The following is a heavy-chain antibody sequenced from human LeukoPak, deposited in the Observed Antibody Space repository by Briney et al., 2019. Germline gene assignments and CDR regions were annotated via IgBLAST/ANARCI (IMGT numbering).Heavy chain of an antibody. Sequence: SETLSLTCTVSGGSISSSSYYWGWIRQPPGRGLEWIGSIYYSGSTYYNPSLKSRVTISVDTSKNQFSLKLSSVTAADTAVYYCARSSGYQLAFDYWGQGTLVTVSS. CDR2: IYYSGST. CDR1: GGSISSSSYY. D-gene: IGHD2-2*01. V-gene: IGHV4-39*07. J-gene: IGHJ4*02. CDR3: ARSSGYQLAFDY.